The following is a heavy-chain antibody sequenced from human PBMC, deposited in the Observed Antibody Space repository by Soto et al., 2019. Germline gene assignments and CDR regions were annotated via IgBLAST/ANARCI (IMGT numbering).Heavy chain of an antibody. V-gene: IGHV1-69*01. CDR2: IIPIFGTA. Sequence: QVQLVQSGAEVKKPGSSVKVSCKASGGTFSSYAISWVRQAPGQGLEWMGGIIPIFGTANYAQKFQGRVTITADESTSTAHMELSSLRSEDTAVYYCARGHADFGDDGFDPWGQGTLVTVSS. CDR1: GGTFSSYA. D-gene: IGHD3-3*01. CDR3: ARGHADFGDDGFDP. J-gene: IGHJ5*02.